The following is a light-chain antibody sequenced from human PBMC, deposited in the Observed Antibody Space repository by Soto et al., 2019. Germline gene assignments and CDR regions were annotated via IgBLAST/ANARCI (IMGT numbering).Light chain of an antibody. V-gene: IGKV1-39*01. CDR3: QQTYSTPLT. Sequence: DIQMTQSPHSLSASVGAKVTITCRASQSINSHLNWYQQKPGKAPNLLIYAASNLQSGVPARFSGSGSGTDFTLTISTLQPEDFATYYCQQTYSTPLTFGGGTKVDIK. CDR2: AAS. J-gene: IGKJ4*01. CDR1: QSINSH.